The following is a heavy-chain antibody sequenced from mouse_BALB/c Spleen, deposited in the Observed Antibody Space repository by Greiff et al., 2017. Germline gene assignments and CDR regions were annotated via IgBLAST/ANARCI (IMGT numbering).Heavy chain of an antibody. Sequence: QVQLQQSAAELARPGASVKMSCKASGYTFTSYTMHWVKQRPGQGLEWIGYINPSSGYTEYNQKFKDKTTLTADKSSSTAYMQLSSLTSEDSAVYYCARRITTVVATDYAMDYWGQGTSVTVSS. CDR2: INPSSGYT. D-gene: IGHD1-1*01. CDR1: GYTFTSYT. CDR3: ARRITTVVATDYAMDY. J-gene: IGHJ4*01. V-gene: IGHV1-4*02.